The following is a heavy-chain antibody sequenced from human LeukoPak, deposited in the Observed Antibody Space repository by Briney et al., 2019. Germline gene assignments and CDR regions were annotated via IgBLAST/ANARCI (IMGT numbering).Heavy chain of an antibody. D-gene: IGHD3-10*01. CDR2: IGDSGATT. CDR1: GFTVNNEY. V-gene: IGHV3-23*01. Sequence: GGSLRLSCAASGFTVNNEYMYWVRQAPGKGLEWVSDIGDSGATTYYADSVKGRFTISRDNSKNTLYLQMSSLRAEDTAVYFCASFHYYGSGAYYLSYWGQGTLATVSS. CDR3: ASFHYYGSGAYYLSY. J-gene: IGHJ4*02.